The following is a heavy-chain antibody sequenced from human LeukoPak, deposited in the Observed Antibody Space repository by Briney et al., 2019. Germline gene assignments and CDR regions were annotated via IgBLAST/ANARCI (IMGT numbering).Heavy chain of an antibody. Sequence: SESLTLTCTVSGGSISSYSYYWSWLRQAEGQGLEWIGSSNTSRSTNYSPSLKSRVTISVDTSKNQFSLKLSSVTAADTAVYYCATTPQRGYSYGWGTDAFDIWGQGTMVTVSS. D-gene: IGHD5-18*01. V-gene: IGHV4-61*02. J-gene: IGHJ3*02. CDR3: ATTPQRGYSYGWGTDAFDI. CDR1: GGSISSYSYY. CDR2: SNTSRST.